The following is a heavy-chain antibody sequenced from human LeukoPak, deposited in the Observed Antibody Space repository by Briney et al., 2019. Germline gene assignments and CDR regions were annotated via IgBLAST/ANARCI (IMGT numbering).Heavy chain of an antibody. CDR3: ARSYCSGGSCYIFAY. D-gene: IGHD2-15*01. V-gene: IGHV4-59*08. CDR2: IYYSGST. Sequence: SETLSLTCTDSGGSISGYYWSWVRQPPGKGLEWIGYIYYSGSTNYNPSLTSRVTISVDTSKNQFSLRLSSVTATDTAVYYCARSYCSGGSCYIFAYWGQGTLVTVSS. CDR1: GGSISGYY. J-gene: IGHJ4*02.